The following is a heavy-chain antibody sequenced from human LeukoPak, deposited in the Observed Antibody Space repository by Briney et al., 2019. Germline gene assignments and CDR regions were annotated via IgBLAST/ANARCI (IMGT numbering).Heavy chain of an antibody. CDR1: GFTFTYYS. CDR3: ARDTRGESDY. D-gene: IGHD2-2*01. CDR2: ISSSSRYI. Sequence: GGSLRLSCAASGFTFTYYSMNWVRQAPGKGLEWVSSISSSSRYIYYADSVKGRFTISRDNAKNSLYLQMNSLRAEDTAVYYCARDTRGESDYWGQGTLVTVSS. J-gene: IGHJ4*02. V-gene: IGHV3-21*01.